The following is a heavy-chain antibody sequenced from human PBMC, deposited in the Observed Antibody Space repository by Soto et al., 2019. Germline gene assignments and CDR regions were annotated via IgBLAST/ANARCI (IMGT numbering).Heavy chain of an antibody. CDR1: GGSMTSYY. D-gene: IGHD4-17*01. V-gene: IGHV4-59*01. J-gene: IGHJ3*02. Sequence: SETLSLTCTVSGGSMTSYYWSWIRQPPGKGLGWIGYIYYSGSTNYNPSLKSRVTISVDTSKNQFSLKLSSVTAADTAVYYCARRYGYAFDIWGQGTMVTVSS. CDR2: IYYSGST. CDR3: ARRYGYAFDI.